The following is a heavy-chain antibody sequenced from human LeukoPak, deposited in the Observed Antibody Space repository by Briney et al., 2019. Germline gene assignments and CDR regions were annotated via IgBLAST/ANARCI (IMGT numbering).Heavy chain of an antibody. CDR1: GFTFSNYA. CDR3: AKSRDIVVVTAMFDY. D-gene: IGHD2-21*02. Sequence: PGGSLRLSCAASGFTFSNYAMSWVRQAPGKGLEWVSAISGSDGRLFYADSVKGRFTISRDNSRNTLFLQMNSLRAEDTAVYYCAKSRDIVVVTAMFDYWGQGTLVTVSS. V-gene: IGHV3-23*01. J-gene: IGHJ4*02. CDR2: ISGSDGRL.